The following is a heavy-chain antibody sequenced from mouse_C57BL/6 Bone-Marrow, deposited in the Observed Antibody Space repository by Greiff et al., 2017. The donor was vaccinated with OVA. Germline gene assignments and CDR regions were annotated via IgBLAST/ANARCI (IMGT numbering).Heavy chain of an antibody. V-gene: IGHV5-4*03. CDR1: GFTFSSYA. CDR2: ISAGGSYT. CDR3: ARGGEADY. J-gene: IGHJ2*01. Sequence: EVKLVESGGGLVKPGGSLKLSCAASGFTFSSYAMSWVRQTPEKRLEWVATISAGGSYTYYPDNVKGRFTISRDNAKNNLYLQMSHLKSEDTAMYYCARGGEADYWGQGTTLTVSA.